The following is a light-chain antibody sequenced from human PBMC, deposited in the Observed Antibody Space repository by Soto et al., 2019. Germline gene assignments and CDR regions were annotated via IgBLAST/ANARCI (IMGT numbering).Light chain of an antibody. CDR3: QQYHDIPPT. CDR1: QDISNF. CDR2: DAS. Sequence: DIQMTQSPSSLSASVGDRVTITCRASQDISNFLSWYQQKAGKAPKLLMYDASDLERGVPARFSGSGSGTDFTFTITSLQPEDSSTYYCQQYHDIPPTFGQGSKLEI. J-gene: IGKJ2*01. V-gene: IGKV1-33*01.